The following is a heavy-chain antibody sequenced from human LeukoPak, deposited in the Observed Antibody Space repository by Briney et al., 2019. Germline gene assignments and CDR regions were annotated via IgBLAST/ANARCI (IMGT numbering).Heavy chain of an antibody. J-gene: IGHJ4*02. V-gene: IGHV1-2*02. D-gene: IGHD4-17*01. Sequence: ASVKVSCKASGYTFTGYYMHWVRQAPGQGLEWMGWINPNSGGTNYAQKFQGRVTMTRDTSNSTAYMELSRLRSGDTAVYYCARMGDYGDYGGGSLFDYWGQGTLVTVSS. CDR2: INPNSGGT. CDR1: GYTFTGYY. CDR3: ARMGDYGDYGGGSLFDY.